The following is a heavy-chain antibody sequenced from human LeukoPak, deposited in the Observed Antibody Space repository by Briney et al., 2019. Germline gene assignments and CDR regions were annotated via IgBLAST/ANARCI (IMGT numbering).Heavy chain of an antibody. CDR3: ARGPQRSGSYDDY. CDR2: ISSSSSYI. J-gene: IGHJ4*02. Sequence: GGSLRLSCAASGFTFSSYWMHWVRQAPGEGLEWVSSISSSSSYIYYADSVKGRFTISRDNAKNSLYLQMNSLRAEDTAVYYCARGPQRSGSYDDYWGQGTPVTVSS. D-gene: IGHD1-26*01. CDR1: GFTFSSYW. V-gene: IGHV3-21*01.